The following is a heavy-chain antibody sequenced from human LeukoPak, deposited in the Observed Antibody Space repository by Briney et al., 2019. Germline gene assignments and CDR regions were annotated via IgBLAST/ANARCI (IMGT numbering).Heavy chain of an antibody. CDR1: GFTVSSNY. D-gene: IGHD3-3*01. V-gene: IGHV3-53*05. J-gene: IGHJ4*02. CDR2: IYSGGST. CDR3: ARTPRYDFWSGLAY. Sequence: GGSLRLSCAASGFTVSSNYMSWVRQAPGKGLEWVSVIYSGGSTYYADSVKGRFTISRDNSRNTLYLQMNSLRAEDTAVYYCARTPRYDFWSGLAYWGQGTLVTVSS.